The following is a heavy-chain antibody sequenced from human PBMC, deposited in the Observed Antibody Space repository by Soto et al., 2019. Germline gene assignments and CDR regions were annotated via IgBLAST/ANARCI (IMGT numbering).Heavy chain of an antibody. CDR2: IYNSGST. D-gene: IGHD1-26*01. Sequence: SETLSLTCTVSGGSISSYYWSWIRQPPGKGLEWIGYIYNSGSTNYNPSLKSRVTISVDTSKNQFSLKLSSVTAADTAVYYCARTDSGSYGDHFDYWGQGALVTLSS. CDR3: ARTDSGSYGDHFDY. J-gene: IGHJ4*02. CDR1: GGSISSYY. V-gene: IGHV4-59*01.